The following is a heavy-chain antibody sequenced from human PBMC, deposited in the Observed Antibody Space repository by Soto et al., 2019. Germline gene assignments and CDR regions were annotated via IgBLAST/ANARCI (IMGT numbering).Heavy chain of an antibody. V-gene: IGHV3-66*01. CDR1: GITVSSNY. Sequence: KLVESGGGVVQPGGSLRLSCAASGITVSSNYMSWVRQAPGKGLEWVSTLYRSGDTYYADSVRGRFTISRDSSKNTLFVQVSSLRVEDTGVYFCARAVVKWQKVEWFDLWGQGTQVFVSS. D-gene: IGHD2-21*01. CDR3: ARAVVKWQKVEWFDL. J-gene: IGHJ5*02. CDR2: LYRSGDT.